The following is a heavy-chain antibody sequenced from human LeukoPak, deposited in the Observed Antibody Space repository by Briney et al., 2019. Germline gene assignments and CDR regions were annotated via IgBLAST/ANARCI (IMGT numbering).Heavy chain of an antibody. V-gene: IGHV1-18*01. D-gene: IGHD2-15*01. J-gene: IGHJ4*02. CDR3: ARDDCSGGSCYHGDY. CDR2: ISPHNGNT. CDR1: GYTFTNYG. Sequence: ASVNVSCKASGYTFTNYGISWVRQAPGQGLAWMGWISPHNGNTHYAQRLQGRVTMTTDTFTSTVHMELRSLRSDDTAVYYCARDDCSGGSCYHGDYWGQGTLVTVSS.